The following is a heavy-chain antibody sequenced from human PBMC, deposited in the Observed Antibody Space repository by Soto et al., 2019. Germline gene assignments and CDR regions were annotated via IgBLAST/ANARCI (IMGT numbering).Heavy chain of an antibody. J-gene: IGHJ6*02. V-gene: IGHV7-4-1*01. D-gene: IGHD3-3*01. CDR2: INSNTGNP. CDR3: ATLALITIFGVVIKGYYGMDV. CDR1: GYTFTSYA. Sequence: ASVKVSCKASGYTFTSYAMNWVRQAPGQGLEWMGWINSNTGNPTYAQGFTGRFVFSLDTSVSTAYLQICSLKAEDTAVYYCATLALITIFGVVIKGYYGMDVWGQGTTVTVSS.